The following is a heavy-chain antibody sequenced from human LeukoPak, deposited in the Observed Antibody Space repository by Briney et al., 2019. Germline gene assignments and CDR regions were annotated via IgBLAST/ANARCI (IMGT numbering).Heavy chain of an antibody. CDR1: SFTFSDYS. Sequence: PGGSLRLSCVVSSFTFSDYSMNWVRQVPGKGLEWVSYISSSSRTIYYAGSVKGRFTISRDNAKNSLYLQMNSLRAEDTAVYFCARVGALSSSWLLYWGQGTLVTVSS. CDR3: ARVGALSSSWLLY. CDR2: ISSSSRTI. J-gene: IGHJ4*02. D-gene: IGHD6-13*01. V-gene: IGHV3-48*01.